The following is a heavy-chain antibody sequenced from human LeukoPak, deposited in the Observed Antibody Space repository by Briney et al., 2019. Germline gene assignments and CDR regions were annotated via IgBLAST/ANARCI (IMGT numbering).Heavy chain of an antibody. D-gene: IGHD4-17*01. Sequence: SETLSLTCTISGGSISSYDWSWIRQPAGKGLEWIVRIYTSGSTNYNPSLKSRVTMSVDTSKNQFSLKLSSVTAADTAVYYCARNTEIGTVTYNWFDPWGQGTLVTVSS. V-gene: IGHV4-4*07. CDR2: IYTSGST. J-gene: IGHJ5*02. CDR1: GGSISSYD. CDR3: ARNTEIGTVTYNWFDP.